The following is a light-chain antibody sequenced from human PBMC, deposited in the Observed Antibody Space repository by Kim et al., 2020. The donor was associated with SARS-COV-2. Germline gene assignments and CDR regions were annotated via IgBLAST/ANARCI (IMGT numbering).Light chain of an antibody. V-gene: IGKV2-28*01. CDR1: QSLLHGNGYSY. CDR2: TAS. Sequence: DIVMTQSPLSLPVTPGEPASISCRCSQSLLHGNGYSYLEWHLQKPGQSPQLLIHTASFRASGVPDRFSGSGSGTDFTLEISRVEAEDVGVYYCVQTLQTPPYTFGQGTKLEI. CDR3: VQTLQTPPYT. J-gene: IGKJ2*01.